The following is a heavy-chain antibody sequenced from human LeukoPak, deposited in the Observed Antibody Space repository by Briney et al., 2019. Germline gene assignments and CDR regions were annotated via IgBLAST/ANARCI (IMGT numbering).Heavy chain of an antibody. D-gene: IGHD5-12*01. V-gene: IGHV4-59*01. CDR3: ARGFDSRSTYFDY. CDR2: ISYSGST. CDR1: GGSISSYY. J-gene: IGHJ4*02. Sequence: SETLSLSCTVSGGSISSYYWNWIRQPPGKGLEWIGYISYSGSTNYNPSLKSRVTISLDTSKNQFSLKLRSVTAADTAVYYCARGFDSRSTYFDYWGQGTLVTVSS.